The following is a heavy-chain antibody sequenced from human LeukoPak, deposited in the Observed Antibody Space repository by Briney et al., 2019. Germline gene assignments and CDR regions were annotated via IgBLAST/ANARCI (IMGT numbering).Heavy chain of an antibody. V-gene: IGHV1-8*02. D-gene: IGHD5-18*01. CDR2: MNPNSGNT. Sequence: ASVRVCCKASGYTFTSYDINWVRQATRHGREWWGWMNPNSGNTGYAQKLPGRVTMTEDTSTDTAYMELSSLRSEDTAVYYCATDRIQLWSSLFDYGGQGTLVTVSS. J-gene: IGHJ4*02. CDR1: GYTFTSYD. CDR3: ATDRIQLWSSLFDY.